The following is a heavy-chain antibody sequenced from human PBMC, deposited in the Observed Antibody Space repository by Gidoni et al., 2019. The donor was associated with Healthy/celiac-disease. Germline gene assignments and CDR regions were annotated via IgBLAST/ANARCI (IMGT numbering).Heavy chain of an antibody. CDR3: ASWKDYGDYGWFDP. V-gene: IGHV5-10-1*01. Sequence: SPSFQGHVTISADKSISTAYLQWSSLKASDTAMYYCASWKDYGDYGWFDPWGQGTLVTVSS. D-gene: IGHD4-17*01. J-gene: IGHJ5*02.